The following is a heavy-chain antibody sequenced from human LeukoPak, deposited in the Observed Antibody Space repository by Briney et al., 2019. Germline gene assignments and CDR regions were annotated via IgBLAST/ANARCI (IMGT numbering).Heavy chain of an antibody. CDR3: AREVVSIPSYFES. J-gene: IGHJ4*02. V-gene: IGHV3-53*01. CDR1: GFTVSSSY. Sequence: GGSLRLSCAASGFTVSSSYMYWVRQAPGKGLEWVSFFYRGETTYYAESVRGRFAISRDISKNTLYLLMNSLIPEDTAVYYCAREVVSIPSYFESWGQGTRVTVSS. D-gene: IGHD2-15*01. CDR2: FYRGETT.